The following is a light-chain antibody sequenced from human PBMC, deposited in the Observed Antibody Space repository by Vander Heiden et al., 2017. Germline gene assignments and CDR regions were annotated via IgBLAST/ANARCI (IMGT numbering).Light chain of an antibody. CDR3: TSCTTASTWCV. V-gene: IGLV2-14*01. CDR2: EVS. Sequence: QSALAQPPPVSGSPGHAITISCTETSSDVGTYNHVSWYQQRPGKAPKLMIYEVSKRPSGVSIRFSGSKSGDTASLTISGLQAEDEGDYYCTSCTTASTWCVFGPGTKVTVL. CDR1: SSDVGTYNH. J-gene: IGLJ1*01.